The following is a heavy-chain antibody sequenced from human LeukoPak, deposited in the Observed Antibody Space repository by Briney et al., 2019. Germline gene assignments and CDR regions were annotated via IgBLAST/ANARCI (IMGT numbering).Heavy chain of an antibody. CDR3: ARLQGSLGYCSGGSCYHPRYFDY. CDR1: GGSFSGYY. V-gene: IGHV4-34*01. CDR2: INHRVST. J-gene: IGHJ4*02. D-gene: IGHD2-15*01. Sequence: PSETLSLTCAVYGGSFSGYYWSWIRQPPGKGLEWIGEINHRVSTNYNPSLKSRVTISVDTSKNQFSLKLSSMTAADTAAYYCARLQGSLGYCSGGSCYHPRYFDYWGQGTLVTVSS.